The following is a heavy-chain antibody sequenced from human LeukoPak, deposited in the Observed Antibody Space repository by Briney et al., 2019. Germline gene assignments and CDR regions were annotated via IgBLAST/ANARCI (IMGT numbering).Heavy chain of an antibody. CDR1: GFTVSSTS. J-gene: IGHJ4*02. Sequence: GGSLSLSCAASGFTVSSTSMSWVRQAPGRGLECVSIIYSSGITYYADSVKGRFTISRDNSKNTLYLEMNSLRPEDTALYYCAKSLGNQGVIDYWGQGTLVTVSS. V-gene: IGHV3-53*01. CDR3: AKSLGNQGVIDY. D-gene: IGHD3-10*01. CDR2: IYSSGIT.